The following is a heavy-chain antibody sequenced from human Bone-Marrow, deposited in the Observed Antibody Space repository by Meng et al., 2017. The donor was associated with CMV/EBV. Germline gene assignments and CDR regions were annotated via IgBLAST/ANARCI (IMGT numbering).Heavy chain of an antibody. D-gene: IGHD6-6*01. CDR3: ARGRLGGAARPRFVDY. CDR1: GGSVSSGSHY. V-gene: IGHV4-61*01. CDR2: IYYSGSA. Sequence: SETLSLTCTVSGGSVSSGSHYWSWIRQPPGKELEWIGYIYYSGSAKYNPSLKSRVTISVDTSKNQFSLKVTSATAADTAVYYCARGRLGGAARPRFVDYWGQGTLVTVSS. J-gene: IGHJ4*02.